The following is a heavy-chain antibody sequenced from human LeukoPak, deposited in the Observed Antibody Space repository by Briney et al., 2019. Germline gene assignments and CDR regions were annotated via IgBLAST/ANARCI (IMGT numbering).Heavy chain of an antibody. V-gene: IGHV4-34*01. CDR1: GGSFSGYY. D-gene: IGHD3-22*01. J-gene: IGHJ4*02. CDR2: INHSGST. CDR3: ARLALYYYDSSGKDY. Sequence: SETLSLTCAVYGGSFSGYYWSWIRQPPGKGLEWIGEINHSGSTNYNPSLKSRVTISVDTSKNQFSLKLSSVTAADTAVYYCARLALYYYDSSGKDYWGQGTLVTVSS.